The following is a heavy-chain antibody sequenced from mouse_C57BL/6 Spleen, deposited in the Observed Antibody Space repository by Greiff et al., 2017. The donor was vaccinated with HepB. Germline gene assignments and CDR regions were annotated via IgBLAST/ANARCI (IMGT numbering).Heavy chain of an antibody. CDR3: ARRGYDYDENFDY. V-gene: IGHV1-20*01. Sequence: EVMLVESGPELVKPGDSVKISCKASGYSFTGYFMNWVMQSHGKSLEWIGRINPYNGDTFYNQKFKGKATLTVDKSSSTAHMELRSLTSEDSAVYYCARRGYDYDENFDYWGQGTTLTVSS. CDR1: GYSFTGYF. J-gene: IGHJ2*01. D-gene: IGHD2-4*01. CDR2: INPYNGDT.